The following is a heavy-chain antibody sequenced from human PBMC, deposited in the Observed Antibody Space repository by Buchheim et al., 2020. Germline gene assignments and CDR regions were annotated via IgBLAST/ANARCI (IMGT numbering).Heavy chain of an antibody. Sequence: EVRLFESGGGLVQPGGSLRLSCVASGFTFSDYAMNWVRQAPGKGLEWVSGVNDNGAYTYYTGSVRGRFTVYRDNSKNSLYLQMNSLRDEDTALYYCAKKLDRGYTHGSFDSWGQGTL. V-gene: IGHV3-23*01. CDR2: VNDNGAYT. D-gene: IGHD5-18*01. CDR1: GFTFSDYA. J-gene: IGHJ4*02. CDR3: AKKLDRGYTHGSFDS.